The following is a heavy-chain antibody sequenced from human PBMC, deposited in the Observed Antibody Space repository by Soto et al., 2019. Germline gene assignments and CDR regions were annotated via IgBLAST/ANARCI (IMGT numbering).Heavy chain of an antibody. D-gene: IGHD2-2*01. Sequence: GGSLRLSCAASGFTFSSYAMSWVRQAPGKGLEWVSAISGSGGSTYYADSVKGRFTISRDNSKNTLYLQMNSLRAEDTAVYYCAKDPSGVVVPAAIAWFDPWGQGTLVTVS. CDR1: GFTFSSYA. CDR2: ISGSGGST. J-gene: IGHJ5*02. V-gene: IGHV3-23*01. CDR3: AKDPSGVVVPAAIAWFDP.